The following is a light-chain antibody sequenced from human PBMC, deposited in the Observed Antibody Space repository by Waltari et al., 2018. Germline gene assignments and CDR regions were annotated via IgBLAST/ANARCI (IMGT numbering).Light chain of an antibody. CDR2: GAS. V-gene: IGKV1-8*01. CDR3: QQYDTYPWT. Sequence: AIRLTQSPSALSASTGDRLTITCRARQGISNFLAWYQQNPRTAPKLLIYGASTLQSGVPSRFSGSGSGTDFTLTISCLQSEDFATYYCQQYDTYPWTFGQGTKVEIK. J-gene: IGKJ1*01. CDR1: QGISNF.